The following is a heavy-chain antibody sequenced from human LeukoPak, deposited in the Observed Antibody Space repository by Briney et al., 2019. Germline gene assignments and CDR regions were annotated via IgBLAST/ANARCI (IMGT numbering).Heavy chain of an antibody. D-gene: IGHD2-2*01. V-gene: IGHV4-38-2*02. CDR1: NYSISTDYY. J-gene: IGHJ6*03. CDR2: MYHSGST. Sequence: SETLSLTCTVSNYSISTDYYWGWIRQPPGKGLEWIGTMYHSGSTYYNPSLKSRVTISVDTSKNQFSLKLSSVTAADTAVYYCARGRYCSSTSCPGTLGYYYYMDVWGKGTTVTIFS. CDR3: ARGRYCSSTSCPGTLGYYYYMDV.